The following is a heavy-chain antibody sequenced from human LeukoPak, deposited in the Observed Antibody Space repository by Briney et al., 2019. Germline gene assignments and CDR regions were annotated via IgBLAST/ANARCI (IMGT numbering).Heavy chain of an antibody. V-gene: IGHV3-53*01. Sequence: GGSLGLSCAASGFTVSSNYLSWTRQAPGKGLEWVSVLYSGGSTYYADSVRGRFSISRDNSKNTLYLQMNSLRAEDTAVYYCAGKSGSYLFYWGQGTLVTVSS. J-gene: IGHJ4*02. CDR3: AGKSGSYLFY. CDR1: GFTVSSNY. CDR2: LYSGGST. D-gene: IGHD1-26*01.